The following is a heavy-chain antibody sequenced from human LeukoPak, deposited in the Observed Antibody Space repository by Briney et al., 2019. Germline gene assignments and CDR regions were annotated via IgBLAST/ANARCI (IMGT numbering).Heavy chain of an antibody. CDR1: GASITSDIFY. V-gene: IGHV4-30-4*01. J-gene: IGHJ4*02. CDR2: IHNSRGT. CDR3: GKVGGNTNS. D-gene: IGHD4-23*01. Sequence: SQTLSLTCTVSGASITSDIFYWNWIRQSPGKGLEWIGAIHNSRGTSYNPSLESRLTISVDPSENKFFLKMTSVTDADTATYYCGKVGGNTNSWGQGTLVTVSS.